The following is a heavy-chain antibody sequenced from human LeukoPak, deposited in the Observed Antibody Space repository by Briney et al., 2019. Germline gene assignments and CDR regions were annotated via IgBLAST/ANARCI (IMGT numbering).Heavy chain of an antibody. V-gene: IGHV4-38-2*01. CDR3: ARCPGNGLNHRPFVVDI. Sequence: SETLSLSCAVSGYSISSGTYWGWLRQPPGKGLGWFCFVFNSGSTYYNPSLKSRVTISVETSENTLYLTMATVTAADTADDYCARCPGNGLNHRPFVVDIWGRGTMVTVSS. CDR1: GYSISSGTY. J-gene: IGHJ3*02. CDR2: VFNSGST. D-gene: IGHD3-10*01.